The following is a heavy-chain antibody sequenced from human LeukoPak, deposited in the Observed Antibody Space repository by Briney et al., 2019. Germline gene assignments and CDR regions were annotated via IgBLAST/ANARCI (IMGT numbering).Heavy chain of an antibody. CDR1: SGSISSYY. V-gene: IGHV4-59*03. CDR2: IYVSGYT. CDR3: AKSERNVGPFDY. J-gene: IGHJ4*02. D-gene: IGHD1-14*01. Sequence: SETLSLTCTVSSGSISSYYWSWIRQPPGKGLEWIGCIYVSGYTKYNPSLKSRVIMSVDTSKNQFSLNLSSVTAAGTAVYYCAKSERNVGPFDYWGQGTLVAVSS.